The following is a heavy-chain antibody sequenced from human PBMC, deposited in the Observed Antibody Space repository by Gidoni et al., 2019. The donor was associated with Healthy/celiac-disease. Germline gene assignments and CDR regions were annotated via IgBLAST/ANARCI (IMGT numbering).Heavy chain of an antibody. J-gene: IGHJ4*02. V-gene: IGHV3-33*01. D-gene: IGHD5-18*01. CDR2: IWYDGSNK. Sequence: QVQLVESGGGVVQPGRSLRLSCAASGFTFSSYGMHWVRQAPGKGLEWVAVIWYDGSNKYYADSVKGRFTISRDNSKNTLYLQMNSLRAEDTAVYYCARDRPRKKDTASLPDYWGQGTLVTVSS. CDR3: ARDRPRKKDTASLPDY. CDR1: GFTFSSYG.